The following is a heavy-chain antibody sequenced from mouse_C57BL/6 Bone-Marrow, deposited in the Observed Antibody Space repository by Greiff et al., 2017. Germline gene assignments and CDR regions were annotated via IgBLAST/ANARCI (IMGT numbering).Heavy chain of an antibody. CDR1: GYTFTSYW. CDR3: ARGLYSKGDY. D-gene: IGHD2-5*01. Sequence: QVHVKQPGAELVKPGASVKLSCKASGYTFTSYWMHWVKQRPGQGLEWIGMIHPNSGSTNYNEKFKSKATLTVDKSSSTAYMQLSSLTSEDSAVYYCARGLYSKGDYWGQGTTLTVSS. V-gene: IGHV1-64*01. CDR2: IHPNSGST. J-gene: IGHJ2*01.